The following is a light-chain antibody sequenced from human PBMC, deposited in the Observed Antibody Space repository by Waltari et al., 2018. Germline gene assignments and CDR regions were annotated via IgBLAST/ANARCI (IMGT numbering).Light chain of an antibody. J-gene: IGLJ2*01. Sequence: QSVLTQPPSVSGAPGQRLTISCTGNSSNIGAGYDVQWYQQFPGAVPNLLIYGNNNRPSGVPDRFSGSKSGTSASLAITGLQAEDEADYYCQSFDSSLTALFGGGTKLTVL. CDR3: QSFDSSLTAL. V-gene: IGLV1-40*01. CDR1: SSNIGAGYD. CDR2: GNN.